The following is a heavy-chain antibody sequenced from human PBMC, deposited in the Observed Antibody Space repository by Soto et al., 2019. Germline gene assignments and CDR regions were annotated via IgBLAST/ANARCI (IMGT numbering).Heavy chain of an antibody. CDR2: ISAYNGNT. J-gene: IGHJ5*02. CDR1: GYTFTSYG. V-gene: IGHV1-18*01. Sequence: ASVKVSCKASGYTFTSYGISWVRQAPGQGLEWMGWISAYNGNTNYAQKLQGRVTMTTDTSTSTAYMELRSLRSDDTAVYYCAREYCSSTSCYVYWFDPWGQGTLVTVS. D-gene: IGHD2-2*01. CDR3: AREYCSSTSCYVYWFDP.